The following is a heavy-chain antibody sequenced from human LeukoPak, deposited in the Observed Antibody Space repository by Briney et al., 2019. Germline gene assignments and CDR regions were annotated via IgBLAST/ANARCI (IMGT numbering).Heavy chain of an antibody. CDR2: IYYSGST. J-gene: IGHJ3*02. CDR1: GGSISSSSYY. D-gene: IGHD3-9*01. V-gene: IGHV4-39*01. CDR3: ARGQLRYFDWFPTFDAFDI. Sequence: PSETLSLTCTVSGGSISSSSYYWGWIRQPPGKGLEWIGSIYYSGSTYYNPSLKSRVTISVDTSKNQFSLKLSSVTAADTAVYYCARGQLRYFDWFPTFDAFDIWGQGTMVTVSS.